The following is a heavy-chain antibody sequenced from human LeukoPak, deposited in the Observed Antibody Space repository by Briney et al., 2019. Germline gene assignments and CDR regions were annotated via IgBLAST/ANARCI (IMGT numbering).Heavy chain of an antibody. V-gene: IGHV3-30-3*01. Sequence: GGSLRLSCAASGFTFSSYAMHWVRQAPGKGLEWVAVISYDGSNKYYADSVKGRFTISRDNSKNTLYLQMNSLRAEDTAVYYCARDYYGSGSYFGYYYYYGMDVWGQGTTVTVSS. J-gene: IGHJ6*02. D-gene: IGHD3-10*01. CDR2: ISYDGSNK. CDR1: GFTFSSYA. CDR3: ARDYYGSGSYFGYYYYYGMDV.